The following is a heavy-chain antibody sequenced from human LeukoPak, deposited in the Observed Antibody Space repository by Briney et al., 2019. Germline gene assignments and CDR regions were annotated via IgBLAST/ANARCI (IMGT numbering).Heavy chain of an antibody. CDR3: VREDTPATANY. CDR1: GFTFSSYA. J-gene: IGHJ4*02. Sequence: PGGSLRLSCAASGFTFSSYAMSWVRQAPGTGLEWVSAISGSGGSTYYADSVKGRFTISRDNSKNALYLQMNSLRAEDTAVYYCVREDTPATANYWGQGTLVTISS. V-gene: IGHV3-23*01. D-gene: IGHD2-21*02. CDR2: ISGSGGST.